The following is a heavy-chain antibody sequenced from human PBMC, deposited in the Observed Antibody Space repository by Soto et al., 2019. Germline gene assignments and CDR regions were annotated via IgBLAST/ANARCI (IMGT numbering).Heavy chain of an antibody. Sequence: GGSLKISCQGSGYSFTTYWISWVRQMPGKGLEWMGKIDPGDSSTNYSPSFRGHITISVDRSINTAHLQFSSLKAADTAVYYCARLERWYYNYYGLDVWGQGTMVTVSS. D-gene: IGHD2-15*01. CDR1: GYSFTTYW. V-gene: IGHV5-10-1*01. CDR3: ARLERWYYNYYGLDV. J-gene: IGHJ6*02. CDR2: IDPGDSST.